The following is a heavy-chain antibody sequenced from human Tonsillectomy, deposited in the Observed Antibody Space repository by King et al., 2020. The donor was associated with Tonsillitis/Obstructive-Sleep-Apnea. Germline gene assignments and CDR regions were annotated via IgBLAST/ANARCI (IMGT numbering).Heavy chain of an antibody. Sequence: QLQESGPGLVKPSETLSLTCTVSGGSISSSSYYWGWIRQPPGKGLEWIGSIYYSGSTYYNPSLKSRVTISVDTSKNQFSLKLSSVTAADTAVYYCATNRRITMIVVVISAFYIWGHGTMVTVSS. V-gene: IGHV4-39*01. J-gene: IGHJ3*02. CDR2: IYYSGST. CDR1: GGSISSSSYY. CDR3: ATNRRITMIVVVISAFYI. D-gene: IGHD3-22*01.